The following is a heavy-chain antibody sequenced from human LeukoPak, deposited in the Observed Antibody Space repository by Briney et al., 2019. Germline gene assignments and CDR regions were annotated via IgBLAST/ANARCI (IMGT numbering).Heavy chain of an antibody. CDR3: ARQAGYASGWKSDYFDL. D-gene: IGHD6-19*01. CDR1: GFTVSGSY. V-gene: IGHV3-53*01. J-gene: IGHJ4*02. CDR2: IYTGGTA. Sequence: PGGPLRLSCAASGFTVSGSYMHWIRQPPGKGLQWVSLIYTGGTAYYADSAKGPFTISRDDSKNTLSLQMNSLRADDTAMYFCARQAGYASGWKSDYFDLWGQGTLVTVSS.